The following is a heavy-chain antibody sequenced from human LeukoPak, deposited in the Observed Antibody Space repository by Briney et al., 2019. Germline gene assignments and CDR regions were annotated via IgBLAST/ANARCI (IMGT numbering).Heavy chain of an antibody. D-gene: IGHD4-11*01. V-gene: IGHV3-7*01. CDR2: IKQDGSEK. CDR1: GFTFSSYW. Sequence: SGGSLRLSCAASGFTFSSYWMSWVRQAPGKGLEWVANIKQDGSEKYYVDSVKGRFTISRDNAKNSLYLQMNSLRAEDTAVYYCAREGAGLQDAFDIWGQGTMVTVSS. J-gene: IGHJ3*02. CDR3: AREGAGLQDAFDI.